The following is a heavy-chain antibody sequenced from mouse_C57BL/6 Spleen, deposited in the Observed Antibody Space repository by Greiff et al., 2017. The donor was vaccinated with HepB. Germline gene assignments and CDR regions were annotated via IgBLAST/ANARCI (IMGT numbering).Heavy chain of an antibody. J-gene: IGHJ4*01. CDR1: GFPITSGYY. D-gene: IGHD2-5*01. CDR2: ITHSGET. Sequence: VQLQQSGPGLVKPSQSLFLTCSITGFPITSGYYWIWIRQSPGKPLEWMGYITHSGETFYNPSLQSPISITRETSKNQFFLQLNSVTTEDTAMYYCAGGSNPYAMDYWGQGTSVTVSS. V-gene: IGHV12-3*01. CDR3: AGGSNPYAMDY.